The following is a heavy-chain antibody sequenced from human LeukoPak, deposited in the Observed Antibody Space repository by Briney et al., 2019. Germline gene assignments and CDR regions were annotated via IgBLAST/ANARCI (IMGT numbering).Heavy chain of an antibody. J-gene: IGHJ4*02. D-gene: IGHD1-26*01. CDR1: GYTFTSYY. CDR2: INPSGGST. V-gene: IGHV1-46*01. Sequence: ASVKVSCKPSGYTFTSYYLHWELGAPGPRLESMGIINPSGGSTTSAQKFQGRVTMTRDRSASTVYLELSSLRSEDTAVYYCARATGGSPYYFDYWGQGILVTVSS. CDR3: ARATGGSPYYFDY.